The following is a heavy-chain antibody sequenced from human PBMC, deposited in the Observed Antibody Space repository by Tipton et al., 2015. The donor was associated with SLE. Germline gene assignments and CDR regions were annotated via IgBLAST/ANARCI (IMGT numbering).Heavy chain of an antibody. CDR2: ISSTSSYS. J-gene: IGHJ4*02. V-gene: IGHV3-21*01. CDR1: GFTFSSYE. Sequence: GSLRLSCAASGFTFSSYEMNWVRQAPGKGLEWVSSISSTSSYSYYADSVKGRFTISKDNAKNSLYLQMHSLRPEDTAVYFCARDGLVMEYFDFWGQGTLVTVSS. CDR3: ARDGLVMEYFDF. D-gene: IGHD3/OR15-3a*01.